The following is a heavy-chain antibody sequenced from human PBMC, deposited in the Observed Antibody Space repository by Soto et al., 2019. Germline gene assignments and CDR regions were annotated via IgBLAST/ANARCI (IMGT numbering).Heavy chain of an antibody. J-gene: IGHJ6*02. Sequence: GGSLRLSCAASGFTFSSFHMNWVRQAPGRGLEWVAYITSSSDTIYYSDSVKSRFTISRDNGKNLLFLQMNSLRDEDTAVYYCARVVVVIPPGYYYAMDVWGQGTTVTVSS. CDR2: ITSSSDTI. D-gene: IGHD3-22*01. CDR1: GFTFSSFH. V-gene: IGHV3-48*02. CDR3: ARVVVVIPPGYYYAMDV.